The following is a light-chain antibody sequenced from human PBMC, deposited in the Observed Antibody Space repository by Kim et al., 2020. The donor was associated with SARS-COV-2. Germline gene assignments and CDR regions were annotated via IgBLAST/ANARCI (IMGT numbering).Light chain of an antibody. CDR2: LGS. CDR1: QSLLQSNGHNY. J-gene: IGKJ2*01. V-gene: IGKV2-28*01. Sequence: EPASISFKSRQSLLQSNGHNYFDWYSQKRGQSQQLLFYLGSNRTSGVPDRFSVRGSGTDFTLTVRGVGSGDVGVYFCMQSLQTPYTLGQERKLEI. CDR3: MQSLQTPYT.